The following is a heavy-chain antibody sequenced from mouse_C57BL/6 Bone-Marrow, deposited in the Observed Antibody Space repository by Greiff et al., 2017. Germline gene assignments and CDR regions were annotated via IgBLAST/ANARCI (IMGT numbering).Heavy chain of an antibody. J-gene: IGHJ1*03. D-gene: IGHD2-5*01. CDR3: ARPYYSNYWYVDV. V-gene: IGHV1-55*01. Sequence: QVQLQQPGAELVKPGASVKMSCKASGYTFTSYWITWVKQRPGQGLEWSGGIYPGSGSTNYNEKFKSKATLTVDTSSSNAYMELSSRTSEDSAVYYCARPYYSNYWYVDVGGTGTTVTVSS. CDR2: IYPGSGST. CDR1: GYTFTSYW.